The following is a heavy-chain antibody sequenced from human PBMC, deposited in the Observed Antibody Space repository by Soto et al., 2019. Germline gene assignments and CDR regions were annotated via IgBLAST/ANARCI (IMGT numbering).Heavy chain of an antibody. V-gene: IGHV3-30*01. D-gene: IGHD3-16*01. Sequence: GGSLSLAWVGAGFTFRNNAVRWVSQAQGKGLEWVAFISYDSSEVFYADSVKGRFTISRENPENTLFLHMNSPRADDTAVYYCAIPRGGDSFLALGGKGT. CDR3: AIPRGGDSFLAL. CDR1: GFTFRNNA. CDR2: ISYDSSEV. J-gene: IGHJ4*01.